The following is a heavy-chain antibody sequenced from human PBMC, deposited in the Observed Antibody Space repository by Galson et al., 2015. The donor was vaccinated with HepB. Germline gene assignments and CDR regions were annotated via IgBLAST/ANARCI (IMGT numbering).Heavy chain of an antibody. D-gene: IGHD3-10*01. V-gene: IGHV3-30*18. CDR3: AKGCRSKTYYNAFDH. CDR1: GFTFPNFA. J-gene: IGHJ4*02. CDR2: ISHDEKNR. Sequence: SLRLSCAASGFTFPNFAMHWVRQPPGKGLEWVAVISHDEKNRYYADSVQGRFTISRDDSKNTVYLQLNSLRAEDTAVYYCAKGCRSKTYYNAFDHWGPGTLVTVSS.